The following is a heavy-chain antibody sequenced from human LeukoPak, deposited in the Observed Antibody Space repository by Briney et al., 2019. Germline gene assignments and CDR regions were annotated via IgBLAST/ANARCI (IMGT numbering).Heavy chain of an antibody. CDR1: GFTFSGYE. D-gene: IGHD4-17*01. J-gene: IGHJ4*02. V-gene: IGHV3-48*03. Sequence: GGSLRLSCAASGFTFSGYEMNWVRQAPGKGLEWVSYISSSGSSIYYADSVKGRFTISRDNAKNSLYLQMNSLRAEDTAVYYCAREGAFGDRDYWGQGTLVTVSS. CDR3: AREGAFGDRDY. CDR2: ISSSGSSI.